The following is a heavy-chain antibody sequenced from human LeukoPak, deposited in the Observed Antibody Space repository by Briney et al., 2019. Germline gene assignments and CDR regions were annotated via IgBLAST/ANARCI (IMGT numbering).Heavy chain of an antibody. CDR1: GFTFSSYA. V-gene: IGHV3-23*01. CDR3: AKDGSQKDYFWSGYFHY. CDR2: ISGSGGST. J-gene: IGHJ4*02. D-gene: IGHD3-3*01. Sequence: PGGSLRLSCAASGFTFSSYAMSWVRQAPGKGLEWGSAISGSGGSTYYADSVKGRFTISRDNSKNTLYLQMNSLRAEDTAVYYCAKDGSQKDYFWSGYFHYWGQGTLVTVSS.